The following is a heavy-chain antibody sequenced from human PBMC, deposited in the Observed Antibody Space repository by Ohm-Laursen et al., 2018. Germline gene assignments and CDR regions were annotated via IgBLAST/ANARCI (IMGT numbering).Heavy chain of an antibody. Sequence: SDTLSLTCAVYGGSFSGYYWSWIRQPPGKGLEWIGEINHSGSTNYNPSLKSRVTISVDTSKNQLSLKLSSVTAADTAMYYCAAWHGYFDIWGRGTLVTVSS. J-gene: IGHJ2*01. CDR3: AAWHGYFDI. V-gene: IGHV4-34*01. CDR2: INHSGST. CDR1: GGSFSGYY.